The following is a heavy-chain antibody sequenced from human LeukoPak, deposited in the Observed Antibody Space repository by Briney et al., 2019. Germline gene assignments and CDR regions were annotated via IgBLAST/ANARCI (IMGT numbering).Heavy chain of an antibody. CDR2: MNPNSGNT. CDR1: GYTFTSYG. CDR3: ARGRNYYDSSGYYC. J-gene: IGHJ4*02. V-gene: IGHV1-8*02. D-gene: IGHD3-22*01. Sequence: GASVKVSCKASGYTFTSYGISWVRQATGQGLEWMGWMNPNSGNTGYAQKFQGRVTMTRNTSISTAYMELSSLRSEDTAVYYCARGRNYYDSSGYYCWGQGTLVTVSS.